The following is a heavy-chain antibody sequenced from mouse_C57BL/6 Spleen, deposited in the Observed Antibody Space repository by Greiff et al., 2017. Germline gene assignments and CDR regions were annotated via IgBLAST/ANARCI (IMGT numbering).Heavy chain of an antibody. V-gene: IGHV5-12*01. CDR1: GFTFSDYY. CDR3: ARPLDGPYWYFDV. Sequence: EVMLVESGGGLVQPGGSLKLSCAASGFTFSDYYMYWVRQTPEKRLEWVAYISNGGGSTYYPDTVKGRFTISRDNAKNTLYLQMSRLKSEDTAMYYCARPLDGPYWYFDVWGTGTTVTVSS. D-gene: IGHD2-3*01. J-gene: IGHJ1*03. CDR2: ISNGGGST.